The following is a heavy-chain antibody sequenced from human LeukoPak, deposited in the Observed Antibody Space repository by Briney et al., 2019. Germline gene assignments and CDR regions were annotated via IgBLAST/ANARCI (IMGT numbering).Heavy chain of an antibody. CDR3: ARGAYYYDSSGYYWNPNYYYYGMDV. J-gene: IGHJ6*02. CDR2: INHSGST. V-gene: IGHV4-34*01. Sequence: PSETLSLTCAVYGGSFSGYYWSWIRQPPGKGLEWIGEINHSGSTNYNPSLKGRVTISVDTSKNQFSLKLSSVTAADTAVYYCARGAYYYDSSGYYWNPNYYYYGMDVWGQGTTVTVSS. CDR1: GGSFSGYY. D-gene: IGHD3-22*01.